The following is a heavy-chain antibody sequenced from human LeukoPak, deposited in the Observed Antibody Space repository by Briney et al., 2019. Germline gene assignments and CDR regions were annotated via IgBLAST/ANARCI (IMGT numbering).Heavy chain of an antibody. J-gene: IGHJ6*02. V-gene: IGHV1-69*13. CDR1: GGTFSSYS. CDR3: ARANIRDGYNGLLHNYYYYGMDV. CDR2: IIPIFGTA. Sequence: SVKVSCKASGGTFSSYSISWMRQAPGQGLEWMGGIIPIFGTANYAQKFQGRVTITADESTSTAYMELSSLRSEDTAVYYCARANIRDGYNGLLHNYYYYGMDVWGQGTTVTVSS. D-gene: IGHD5-24*01.